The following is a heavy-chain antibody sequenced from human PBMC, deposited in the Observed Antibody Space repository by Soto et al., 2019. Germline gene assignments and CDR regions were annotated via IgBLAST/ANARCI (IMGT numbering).Heavy chain of an antibody. Sequence: SEALSLTCTVSGGSISSYRWSWIRQPAWKGVXWIXRIXXNXXXXXNXXLKSRVTVSVDTSRNQFFLNPHSVTAAESAVYFCGRESGETWDYEAYWGQGTPVTASS. CDR3: GRESGETWDYEAY. CDR2: IXXNXXX. V-gene: IGHV4-4*07. J-gene: IGHJ4*02. D-gene: IGHD1-7*01. CDR1: GGSISSYR.